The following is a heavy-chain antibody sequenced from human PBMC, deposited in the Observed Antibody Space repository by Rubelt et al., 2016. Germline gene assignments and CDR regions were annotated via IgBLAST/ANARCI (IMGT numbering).Heavy chain of an antibody. Sequence: GSGGGLVPPGGSLRLSCAASGFTFTTHGMSWVRQAPGKGLEWVSVFYSGGRTYYEDSVKGRFTISRDNSKNTLLLQMSSLRAEDTAVYYCARATDSSGYGPFDYWGQGTLVAVSS. J-gene: IGHJ4*02. D-gene: IGHD3-22*01. CDR1: GFTFTTHG. V-gene: IGHV3-66*01. CDR2: FYSGGRT. CDR3: ARATDSSGYGPFDY.